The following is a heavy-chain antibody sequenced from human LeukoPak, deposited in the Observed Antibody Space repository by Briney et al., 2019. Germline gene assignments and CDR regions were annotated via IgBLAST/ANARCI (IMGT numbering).Heavy chain of an antibody. V-gene: IGHV4-59*01. CDR3: ARDLSYYGSGKSSYGMDV. Sequence: SETLSLTCTVSGGSISSYYWSWIRQPPGKGLEWIGYIYYSGNTNYNPSLKSRVTISVDTSKNQFSLKLSSVTAADTAVYYCARDLSYYGSGKSSYGMDVWGQGTTVTVSS. CDR1: GGSISSYY. CDR2: IYYSGNT. D-gene: IGHD3-10*01. J-gene: IGHJ6*02.